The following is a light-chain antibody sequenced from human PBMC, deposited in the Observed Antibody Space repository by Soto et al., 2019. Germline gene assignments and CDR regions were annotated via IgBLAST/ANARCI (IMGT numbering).Light chain of an antibody. CDR1: SSDIGTYDY. CDR2: DAS. V-gene: IGLV2-14*01. J-gene: IGLJ1*01. CDR3: TSYTTSTTYV. Sequence: QSVLTQPASVSGSPGQSITISCTGTSSDIGTYDYISWFQQYPGKAPKLVIYDASVRASGVSNRFSASKSGNTASLTISGLQAEDEADYYCTSYTTSTTYVFGTGTKVTVL.